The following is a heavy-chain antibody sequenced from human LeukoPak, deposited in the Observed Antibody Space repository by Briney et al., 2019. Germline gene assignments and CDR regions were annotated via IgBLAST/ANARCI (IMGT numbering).Heavy chain of an antibody. CDR3: ARTWFGESHNWFDP. Sequence: PGGSLRLSCAASGLTVSSNYMSWVRQAPGKGLEWVSVIYSGGSTYYADSVKGRFTISRDNSKNTLYLQMNSLRAEDTAVYYCARTWFGESHNWFDPWGQGTLVTVSS. CDR1: GLTVSSNY. J-gene: IGHJ5*02. V-gene: IGHV3-53*01. CDR2: IYSGGST. D-gene: IGHD3-10*01.